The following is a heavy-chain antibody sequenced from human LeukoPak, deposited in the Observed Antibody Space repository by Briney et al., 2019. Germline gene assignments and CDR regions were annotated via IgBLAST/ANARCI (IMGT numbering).Heavy chain of an antibody. V-gene: IGHV4-59*01. J-gene: IGHJ3*02. CDR1: GGSISSYY. CDR3: ARGQYQLLLGAFDI. CDR2: TYYSGST. D-gene: IGHD2-2*01. Sequence: KTSETLSLTCTVSGGSISSYYWNWIRQPPGKGLEWIGYTYYSGSTNYNPSLKSRVTISVDTSKNQFSLKLSSVTAADTAVYYCARGQYQLLLGAFDIWGQGTMVTVSS.